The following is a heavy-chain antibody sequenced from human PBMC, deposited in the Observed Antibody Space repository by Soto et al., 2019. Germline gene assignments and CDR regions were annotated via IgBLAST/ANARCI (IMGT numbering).Heavy chain of an antibody. CDR2: MNPNSGNT. J-gene: IGHJ6*03. V-gene: IGHV1-8*01. CDR1: GYTFTSYD. CDR3: ARGGGDYVYYYYMDV. D-gene: IGHD2-21*02. Sequence: GASVKASCRASGYTFTSYDINWVRQATGQGLEWMGWMNPNSGNTGYAQKFQGRVTMTRNTSISTAYMELSSLRSEDTAVYYCARGGGDYVYYYYMDVWGKGTTVTVYS.